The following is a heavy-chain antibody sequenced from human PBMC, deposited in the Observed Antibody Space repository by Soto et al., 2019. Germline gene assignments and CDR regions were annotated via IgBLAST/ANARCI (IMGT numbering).Heavy chain of an antibody. V-gene: IGHV3-21*01. CDR3: ARDGYYGSGSLGP. CDR2: ISSSSSYI. Sequence: PGGSLRLSCGASGFTFSSYSMNWVRQAPGKGLEWVSSISSSSSYIYYADSVKGRFTISRDNAKNSLYLQMNSLRAEDTAVYYCARDGYYGSGSLGPWGQGTLVTVSS. J-gene: IGHJ5*02. D-gene: IGHD3-10*01. CDR1: GFTFSSYS.